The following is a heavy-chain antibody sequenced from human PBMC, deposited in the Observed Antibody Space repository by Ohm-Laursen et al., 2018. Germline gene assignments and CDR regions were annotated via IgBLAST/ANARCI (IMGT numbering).Heavy chain of an antibody. J-gene: IGHJ4*02. D-gene: IGHD3-16*01. CDR1: GGSFSGYY. CDR3: ARGQGTPLYYFDY. CDR2: INHSGST. Sequence: SDTLSLTCAVYGGSFSGYYWSWIRQPPGKGLEWIGEINHSGSTNYNPSLKSRVTISVDTSKNQFSLKLSSVTAADTAVYYCARGQGTPLYYFDYWGQGTLVTVSS. V-gene: IGHV4-34*01.